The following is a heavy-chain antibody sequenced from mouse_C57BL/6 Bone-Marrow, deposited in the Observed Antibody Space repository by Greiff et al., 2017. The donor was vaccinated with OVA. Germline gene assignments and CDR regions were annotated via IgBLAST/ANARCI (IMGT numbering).Heavy chain of an antibody. D-gene: IGHD1-1*01. CDR2: IYPRSGNT. CDR1: GYTFTSYG. Sequence: QVQLQQSGAELARPGASVKLSCKASGYTFTSYGISWVKQRTGQGLEWIGEIYPRSGNTYYNEKFKGKATLTADKSSSTAYMELRSLTSEDSAVYFCARGITTVVARGYFDYWGQGTTLTVSS. V-gene: IGHV1-81*01. J-gene: IGHJ2*01. CDR3: ARGITTVVARGYFDY.